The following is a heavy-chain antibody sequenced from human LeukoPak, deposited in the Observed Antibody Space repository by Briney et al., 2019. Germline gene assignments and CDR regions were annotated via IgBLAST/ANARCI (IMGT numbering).Heavy chain of an antibody. CDR1: GYTFTNYA. Sequence: ASVKVSCKASGYTFTNYAMNWVRQATGQGLEWMVWIDTNTGNPTYAQCFTGRFVFSLDTSVSTAYLQISSLKAEDTVVYYCARYLVSYPHFYFYCWGQGSLDTVSS. CDR3: ARYLVSYPHFYFYC. D-gene: IGHD1-26*01. V-gene: IGHV7-4-1*02. J-gene: IGHJ4*02. CDR2: IDTNTGNP.